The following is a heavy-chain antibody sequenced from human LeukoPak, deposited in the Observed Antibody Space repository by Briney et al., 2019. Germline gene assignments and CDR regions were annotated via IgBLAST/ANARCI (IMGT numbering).Heavy chain of an antibody. D-gene: IGHD6-19*01. Sequence: GRSLRFAWSAAGFTVATYAMKCGRQAPGKWLELVSAVSGDGGSTYYADSVQGRFTISRDNSKNTLYLQMNSLRADDMAVYYCAKAWDSSGWGPQYFYHWGQGTPVTVSS. CDR1: GFTVATYA. V-gene: IGHV3-23*01. CDR2: VSGDGGST. CDR3: AKAWDSSGWGPQYFYH. J-gene: IGHJ1*01.